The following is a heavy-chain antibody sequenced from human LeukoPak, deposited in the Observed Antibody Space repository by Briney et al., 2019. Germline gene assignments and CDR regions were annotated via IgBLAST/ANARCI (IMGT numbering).Heavy chain of an antibody. V-gene: IGHV4-38-2*02. D-gene: IGHD3-22*01. CDR3: ARDRYYYDSSGYYKLDV. J-gene: IGHJ6*04. CDR2: IYHSGNT. CDR1: GYSVSSGFY. Sequence: PSETLSLTCTVSGYSVSSGFYWGWIRLPPGKGLEWVGIIYHSGNTYYNPSLKSRVTMSVDTSKNQFSLKLSSVTAADTAVYYCARDRYYYDSSGYYKLDVWGKGTTVTISS.